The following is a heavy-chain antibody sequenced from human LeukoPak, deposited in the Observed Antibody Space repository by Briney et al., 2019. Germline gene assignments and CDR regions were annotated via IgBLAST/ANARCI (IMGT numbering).Heavy chain of an antibody. CDR3: AGNSYYYDSSGGY. CDR2: INHSGST. J-gene: IGHJ4*02. CDR1: GFTFSSYS. D-gene: IGHD3-22*01. Sequence: GSLRLSCAASGFTFSSYSMNWVRQAPGKGLEWVGEINHSGSTNYNPSLKSRVTISVDTSKNQFSLKLSSVTAADTAVYYCAGNSYYYDSSGGYWGQGTLVTVSS. V-gene: IGHV4-34*08.